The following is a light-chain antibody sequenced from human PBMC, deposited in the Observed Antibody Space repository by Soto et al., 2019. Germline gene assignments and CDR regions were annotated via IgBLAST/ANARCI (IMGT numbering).Light chain of an antibody. J-gene: IGKJ2*01. CDR3: QHYGRSAYT. Sequence: EIVLTQSPGTLSLSPGTRATLSCRASQRVSSNHLAWYQQKPGQAPRLLIYGASSRATGIPDRFSGRGSGTDLMITISMIEPNDAAVYYCQHYGRSAYTFGQGTTLEFK. CDR1: QRVSSNH. V-gene: IGKV3-20*01. CDR2: GAS.